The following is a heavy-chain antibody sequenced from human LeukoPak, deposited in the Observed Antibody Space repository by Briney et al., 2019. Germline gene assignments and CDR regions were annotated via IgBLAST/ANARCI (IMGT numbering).Heavy chain of an antibody. D-gene: IGHD3-10*01. J-gene: IGHJ4*02. Sequence: GRSLRLSCAVSGFTFDDYAMHWVRQAPGKGLEWVSGISWNSGSIGYADSVKGRFTISRDNAKNSLYLQMNSLRAEDTALYYCAKDGTEWFGESPFDYWGQGTLVTVSS. CDR1: GFTFDDYA. CDR3: AKDGTEWFGESPFDY. CDR2: ISWNSGSI. V-gene: IGHV3-9*01.